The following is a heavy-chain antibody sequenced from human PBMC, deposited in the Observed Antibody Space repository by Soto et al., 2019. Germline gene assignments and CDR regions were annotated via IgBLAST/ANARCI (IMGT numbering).Heavy chain of an antibody. CDR1: GFTFSSYV. V-gene: IGHV3-30*18. CDR3: AKEGAGDSSSHGGTFYYYYGMDV. Sequence: PGGSLRLSCAASGFTFSSYVMHWVRQAPGKGLEWVAVISYDGSNKYYADSVKGRFTISRDNSKNTLYLQMNSLRAEDTAVYYCAKEGAGDSSSHGGTFYYYYGMDVWGQGTTVTVSS. D-gene: IGHD6-6*01. CDR2: ISYDGSNK. J-gene: IGHJ6*02.